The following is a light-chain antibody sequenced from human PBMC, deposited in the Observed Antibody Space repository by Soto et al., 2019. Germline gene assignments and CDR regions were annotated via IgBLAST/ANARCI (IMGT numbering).Light chain of an antibody. V-gene: IGKV3-20*01. CDR2: GAS. Sequence: EIVLTQSPGTLSLSPGERATLSCRASQSVSSSYLAWYQHKPGQAPRLLIYGASIRATGILDRFRGSGSGPVFTLTNSKLEPEDFAVYYCQQYSSSTHTVSQDTK. CDR1: QSVSSSY. J-gene: IGKJ2*01. CDR3: QQYSSSTHT.